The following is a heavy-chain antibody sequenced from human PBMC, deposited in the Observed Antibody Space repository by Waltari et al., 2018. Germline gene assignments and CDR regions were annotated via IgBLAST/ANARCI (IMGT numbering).Heavy chain of an antibody. CDR3: ARALIAAAGTGDY. Sequence: EVQLVESGGGLVQPGGSLRLSCAASGFTFSSYEMNWVRQAPGKGLEWVSYISSSGSTIYYADSVKGRFTISRANAKNSLYLQMNSLRAEDTAVYYCARALIAAAGTGDYWGQGTLVTVSS. V-gene: IGHV3-48*03. J-gene: IGHJ4*02. D-gene: IGHD6-13*01. CDR2: ISSSGSTI. CDR1: GFTFSSYE.